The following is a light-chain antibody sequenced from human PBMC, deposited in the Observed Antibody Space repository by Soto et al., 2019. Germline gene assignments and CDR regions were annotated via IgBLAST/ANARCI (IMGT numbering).Light chain of an antibody. Sequence: QSVLTQPPSASGSPGQSVTISCTGTSSDVDIYNYVSWYQQHPGKAPKLIIYEVTKRPSGVPDRFSGTKSGNTASLTVSGLQTEDEAEYYCSSYASSNTLVFGTGTKVTVL. CDR2: EVT. CDR3: SSYASSNTLV. V-gene: IGLV2-8*01. J-gene: IGLJ1*01. CDR1: SSDVDIYNY.